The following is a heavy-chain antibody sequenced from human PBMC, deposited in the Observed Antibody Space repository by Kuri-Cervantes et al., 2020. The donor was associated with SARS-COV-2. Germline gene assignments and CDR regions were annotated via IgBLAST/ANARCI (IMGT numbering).Heavy chain of an antibody. D-gene: IGHD6-13*01. J-gene: IGHJ4*02. V-gene: IGHV4-34*01. CDR3: ARGGRIAAAGRGVVFFDY. Sequence: SETLSLTCAVYGGSFSGYYWSWIRQPPGKGLEWIGEINHSGSTNYNPSPKSRVTISVDTSKNQFSLKLSSVTAADTAVYYCARGGRIAAAGRGVVFFDYWGQGTLVTVSS. CDR1: GGSFSGYY. CDR2: INHSGST.